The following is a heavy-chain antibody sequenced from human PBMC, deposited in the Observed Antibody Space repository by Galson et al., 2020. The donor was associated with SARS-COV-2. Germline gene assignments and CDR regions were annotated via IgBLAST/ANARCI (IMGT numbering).Heavy chain of an antibody. CDR2: SGRHGI. V-gene: IGHV3-48*02. CDR1: EFIVSDYS. Sequence: GGSLRLSCAVIEFIVSDYSMNWVRQAPGKGLEWIAYSGRHGIYYADSVKARFTITRDNTKNSVFLQMNWLRDDDTAVYFCARRPNLAHCGNDDCSPFDRWGQGTLVTVS. D-gene: IGHD2-21*01. CDR3: ARRPNLAHCGNDDCSPFDR. J-gene: IGHJ4*02.